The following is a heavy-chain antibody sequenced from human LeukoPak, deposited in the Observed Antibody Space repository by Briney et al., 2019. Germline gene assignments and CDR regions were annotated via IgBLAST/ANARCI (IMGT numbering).Heavy chain of an antibody. CDR1: GYTFTSYG. V-gene: IGHV1-18*01. D-gene: IGHD2-2*01. Sequence: ASVKVSCKASGYTFTSYGISWVRQAPGQGLEWMGWISAYNGNTNYAQKLQGRVTMTTDTSTSTAYMELRSLRSDDTAVYYCAREGYCSSTSCLGYFDYWGQGTLVTVS. J-gene: IGHJ4*02. CDR2: ISAYNGNT. CDR3: AREGYCSSTSCLGYFDY.